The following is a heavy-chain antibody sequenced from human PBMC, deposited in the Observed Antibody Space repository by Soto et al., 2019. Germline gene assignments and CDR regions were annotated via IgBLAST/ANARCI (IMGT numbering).Heavy chain of an antibody. CDR1: GFSLTTPGVA. D-gene: IGHD5-12*01. J-gene: IGHJ4*02. V-gene: IGHV2-5*02. CDR3: AHRSRGYAYYFDQ. Sequence: QITLKESGPALVRPTQTLTLTCSFSGFSLTTPGVAVGWIRQPPGRALEWLALIFWDDVKWCRPSLRSRLTITEDTSKDQVVLTMTNMDPVDTATYYCAHRSRGYAYYFDQWGQGTLVTVSS. CDR2: IFWDDVK.